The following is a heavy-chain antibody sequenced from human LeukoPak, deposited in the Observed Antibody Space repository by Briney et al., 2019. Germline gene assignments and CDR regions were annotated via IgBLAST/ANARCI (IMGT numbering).Heavy chain of an antibody. D-gene: IGHD2-8*01. CDR1: GFTFSSYA. CDR3: AKDRSCTNNICHGDFDY. CDR2: ISGSGGST. J-gene: IGHJ4*02. V-gene: IGHV3-23*01. Sequence: PGGSLRLSCAAPGFTFSSYAMSWVRQAPGKGLEWVSDISGSGGSTYYADSVKGRFTISRDNSKNTLYLQMNSLRAEDTAVYYCAKDRSCTNNICHGDFDYWGQGTLVTVSS.